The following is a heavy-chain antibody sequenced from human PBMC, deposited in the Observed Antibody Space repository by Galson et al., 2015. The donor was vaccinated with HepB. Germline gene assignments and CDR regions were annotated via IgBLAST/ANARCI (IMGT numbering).Heavy chain of an antibody. V-gene: IGHV3-7*03. CDR1: GFTFSSYW. J-gene: IGHJ4*02. CDR2: IKQDGSEK. Sequence: SLRLSCAASGFTFSSYWMSRVRQAPGKGLEWVANIKQDGSEKYYVDSVKGRFTISRDNAKNSLYLQMNSLRAEDTAVYYCARDRGSGWYNYYFDYWGQGTLVTVSS. D-gene: IGHD6-19*01. CDR3: ARDRGSGWYNYYFDY.